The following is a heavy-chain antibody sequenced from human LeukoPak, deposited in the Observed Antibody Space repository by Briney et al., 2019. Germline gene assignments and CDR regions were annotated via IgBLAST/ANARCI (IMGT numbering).Heavy chain of an antibody. V-gene: IGHV3-30-3*01. CDR3: ARDNPVGATGPFDY. Sequence: QPGGSLRLSCAASGFTFSSYAMHWVRQAPGKGLEWVAVISYDGSNKYYADSVKGRFTISRDNSKNTLYLRMNSLRAEDTAVYYCARDNPVGATGPFDYWGQGTLVTVSS. CDR1: GFTFSSYA. CDR2: ISYDGSNK. D-gene: IGHD1-26*01. J-gene: IGHJ4*02.